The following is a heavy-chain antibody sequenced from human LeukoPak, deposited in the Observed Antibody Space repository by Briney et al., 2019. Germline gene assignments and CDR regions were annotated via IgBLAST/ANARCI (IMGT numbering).Heavy chain of an antibody. D-gene: IGHD4/OR15-4a*01. Sequence: GGSLRLSCAASGFSFSTYWMSWVRQAPGKGLEWVANIKQDGNEKYYADSVKGRFTISRDNAKNSLDLQMNSLRAEDTAVYYCARDTLGEGEDANYAVYYFDYWGQGTVVTVSS. CDR3: ARDTLGEGEDANYAVYYFDY. V-gene: IGHV3-7*01. CDR1: GFSFSTYW. CDR2: IKQDGNEK. J-gene: IGHJ4*02.